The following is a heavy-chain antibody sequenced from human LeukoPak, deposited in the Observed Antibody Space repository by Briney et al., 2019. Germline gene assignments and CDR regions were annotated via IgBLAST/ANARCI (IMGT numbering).Heavy chain of an antibody. CDR3: ARGGYYLYVDS. CDR1: GYTFTGYY. V-gene: IGHV1-2*02. Sequence: GASVKVSCKASGYTFTGYYMHWVRQDPGQGLEWVGWINPNRGGTNFAQKFHGRVTMTSDTSISTAYMELSSLTSDDTAVYYCARGGYYLYVDSWGQGTLVTVSS. J-gene: IGHJ4*02. D-gene: IGHD2/OR15-2a*01. CDR2: INPNRGGT.